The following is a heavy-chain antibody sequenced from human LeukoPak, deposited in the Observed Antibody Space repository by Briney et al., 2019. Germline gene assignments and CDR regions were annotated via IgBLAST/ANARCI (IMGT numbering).Heavy chain of an antibody. J-gene: IGHJ6*02. D-gene: IGHD3-10*01. Sequence: GGSLRLSCAASGFTFSSYSMNWVRQAPGKGLEWVSYIDSSSSTIYYADSVKGRFTISRDNAKNSLYLQMNSLRAEDTAVYYCARDWSGDDYYYYGMDVWGQGTTVTVSS. CDR1: GFTFSSYS. CDR2: IDSSSSTI. V-gene: IGHV3-48*04. CDR3: ARDWSGDDYYYYGMDV.